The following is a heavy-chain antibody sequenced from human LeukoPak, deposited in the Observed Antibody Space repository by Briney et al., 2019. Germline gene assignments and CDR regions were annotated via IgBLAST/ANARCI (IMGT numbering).Heavy chain of an antibody. CDR2: IYYSGST. CDR1: GGSISSYY. D-gene: IGHD4-17*01. J-gene: IGHJ6*03. Sequence: PSETLSLTCTASGGSISSYYWSWIRQPPGKGLEWIGYIYYSGSTNYNPSLKSRVTISVDTSKNQFSLKLSSVIAADTAVYYCASTTVTDLYYYYYYMDVWGKGTMVTVSS. V-gene: IGHV4-59*01. CDR3: ASTTVTDLYYYYYYMDV.